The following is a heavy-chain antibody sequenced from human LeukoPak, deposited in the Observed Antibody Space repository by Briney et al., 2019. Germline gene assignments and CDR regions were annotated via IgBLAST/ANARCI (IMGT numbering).Heavy chain of an antibody. J-gene: IGHJ3*02. Sequence: SETLSLTCTVSGGSISSSSYYWGWIRQPPGKGLEWIGNIYYSGSTYYNPSLKSRVTISVDTSKNQFSLKLSSVTAADTAVYYCARDRANPHDAFDIWGQGTMVTVSS. V-gene: IGHV4-39*02. CDR2: IYYSGST. CDR1: GGSISSSSYY. CDR3: ARDRANPHDAFDI. D-gene: IGHD4/OR15-4a*01.